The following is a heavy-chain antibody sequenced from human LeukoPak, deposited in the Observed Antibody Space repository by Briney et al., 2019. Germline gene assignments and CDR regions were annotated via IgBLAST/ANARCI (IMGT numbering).Heavy chain of an antibody. CDR1: GFTFDDYA. D-gene: IGHD6-19*01. CDR3: TKAQAVDDAFDI. CDR2: INWNSGSI. Sequence: PGGSLRLSCAASGFTFDDYAMHWVRHAPGKGLEWVSGINWNSGSIGYADSVKGRFTISRDNAKNSLYLQMNSLTAEDTALYFCTKAQAVDDAFDIWGQGTMVTVSS. J-gene: IGHJ3*02. V-gene: IGHV3-9*01.